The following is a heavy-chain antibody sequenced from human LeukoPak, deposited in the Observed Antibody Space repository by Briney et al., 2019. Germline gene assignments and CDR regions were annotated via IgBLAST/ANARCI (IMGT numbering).Heavy chain of an antibody. CDR2: IKQDGSEK. J-gene: IGHJ4*02. Sequence: GGSLRLSCAASGFTFRDYYMSWIRQAPGKGLEWVANIKQDGSEKYYVDSVKGRFTISRDNAKNSLYLQMNSLRVEDTAVYYCARDGQQLGFWGQGTLVIVSS. V-gene: IGHV3-7*04. D-gene: IGHD6-13*01. CDR3: ARDGQQLGF. CDR1: GFTFRDYY.